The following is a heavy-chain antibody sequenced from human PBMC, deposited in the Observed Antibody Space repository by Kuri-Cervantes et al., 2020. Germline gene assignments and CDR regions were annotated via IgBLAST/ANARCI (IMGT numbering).Heavy chain of an antibody. V-gene: IGHV1-2*02. CDR1: GYTFTGYY. Sequence: ASVKVSCKASGYTFTGYYMHWVRQAPGQGLEWMGWINPNSGGTNYAQKFQGRVTMTRDTSISTAYMELSRLRSEDTAVYYCATEQKQWLVPPHSGGMDVWGQGTTVTVSS. CDR2: INPNSGGT. D-gene: IGHD6-19*01. CDR3: ATEQKQWLVPPHSGGMDV. J-gene: IGHJ6*02.